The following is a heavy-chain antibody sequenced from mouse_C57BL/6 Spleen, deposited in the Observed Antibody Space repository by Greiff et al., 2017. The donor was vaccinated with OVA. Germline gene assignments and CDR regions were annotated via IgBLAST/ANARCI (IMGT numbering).Heavy chain of an antibody. J-gene: IGHJ1*03. V-gene: IGHV5-12*01. CDR3: ARLGQKEGSYDYHWYFDV. CDR2: ISNGGGST. CDR1: GFTFSDYY. D-gene: IGHD2-4*01. Sequence: EVQVVESGGGLVQPGGSLKLSCAASGFTFSDYYMYWVRQTPEKRLEWVAYISNGGGSTYYPDTVKGRFTISRDNAKNTLYLQMSRLKSEDTAMYYCARLGQKEGSYDYHWYFDVWGTGTTVTVSS.